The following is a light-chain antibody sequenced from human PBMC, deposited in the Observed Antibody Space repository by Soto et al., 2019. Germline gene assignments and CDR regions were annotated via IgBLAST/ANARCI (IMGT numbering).Light chain of an antibody. CDR3: QHYGSSLIT. CDR2: GAS. Sequence: EIVLTQSPGTLSLSPGEKATLSCRASQRVGISYLAWYQQKPGQAPRLLIYGASTRATGIPDRFSGSGSGTDFTLTISRLEPDDFAVYYCQHYGSSLITFGGGTKVEIK. V-gene: IGKV3-20*01. J-gene: IGKJ4*01. CDR1: QRVGISY.